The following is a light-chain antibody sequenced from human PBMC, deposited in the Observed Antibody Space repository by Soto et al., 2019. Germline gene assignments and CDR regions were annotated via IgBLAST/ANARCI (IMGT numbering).Light chain of an antibody. CDR3: SSSAGIYHYLV. V-gene: IGLV2-8*01. CDR1: SSDVGFYNF. Sequence: QSALTQPPSASGSPGQSLTISCTGTSSDVGFYNFVSWYQQRPGKAPKLVIYEVTKRPSGVPDRFSGSKSGYTASLTVSGLQTEDEAFYYCSSSAGIYHYLVFGGGTKLTVL. J-gene: IGLJ3*02. CDR2: EVT.